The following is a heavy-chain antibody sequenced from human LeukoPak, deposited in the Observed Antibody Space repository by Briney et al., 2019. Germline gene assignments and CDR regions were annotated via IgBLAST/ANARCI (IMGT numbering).Heavy chain of an antibody. V-gene: IGHV4-31*03. J-gene: IGHJ4*02. CDR3: CGGSGTYYNFDY. D-gene: IGHD3-10*01. CDR1: GDSISSRDYY. CDR2: ISYTGNT. Sequence: SETLSLTCSVSGDSISSRDYYWTWIRQHPGKALEWVGFISYTGNTYYNPSLRSRLSISIDTSKNQFPLRLSSATAADTAVYYCCGGSGTYYNFDYWGQGTLLTVSS.